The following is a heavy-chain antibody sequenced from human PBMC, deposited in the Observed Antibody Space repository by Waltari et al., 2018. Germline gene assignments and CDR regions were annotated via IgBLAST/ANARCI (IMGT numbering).Heavy chain of an antibody. J-gene: IGHJ6*03. CDR1: GGSISSSSYY. CDR2: IYYSGST. CDR3: ARGSSWYNYYYMDV. Sequence: QLQLQESGPGLVKPSETLSLTCTVSGGSISSSSYYWGWIRQPPGKGLEWIGSIYYSGSTYYNPSLKSRVTISVDTSKNQFSLKLSSVTAADTAVYYCARGSSWYNYYYMDVWGKGTTVTVSS. V-gene: IGHV4-39*07. D-gene: IGHD6-13*01.